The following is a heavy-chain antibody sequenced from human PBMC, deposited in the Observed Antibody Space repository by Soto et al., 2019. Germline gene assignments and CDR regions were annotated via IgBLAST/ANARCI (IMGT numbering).Heavy chain of an antibody. CDR3: VRSKRAYSYGSKGRYYFDY. J-gene: IGHJ4*02. D-gene: IGHD5-18*01. Sequence: GGSLRLSCAASGFTVSSNYMSWVRQAPGKGLEWVSVIYSGGSTYYADSVKGRFTISRDNSKNTLYLQMNSLRAEDTAVYYCVRSKRAYSYGSKGRYYFDYWGQGTLVTVSS. CDR1: GFTVSSNY. CDR2: IYSGGST. V-gene: IGHV3-53*01.